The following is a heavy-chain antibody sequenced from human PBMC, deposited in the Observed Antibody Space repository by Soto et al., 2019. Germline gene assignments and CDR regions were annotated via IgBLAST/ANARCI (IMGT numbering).Heavy chain of an antibody. V-gene: IGHV3-23*01. D-gene: IGHD3-22*01. J-gene: IGHJ4*02. CDR2: ISGSGSVT. CDR3: AKHRYHSTPLYDSLEY. Sequence: PGGSLRLSCAASGFTFSNSDMSWVRQAPGKGLEWVSYISGSGSVTYSADSVRGRFTVSRDNSKNTLYLHMNSLGAEDTAIYYCAKHRYHSTPLYDSLEYWGQGTLVTVSS. CDR1: GFTFSNSD.